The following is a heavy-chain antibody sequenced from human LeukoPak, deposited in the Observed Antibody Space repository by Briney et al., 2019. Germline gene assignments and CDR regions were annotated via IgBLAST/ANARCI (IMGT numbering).Heavy chain of an antibody. D-gene: IGHD1-1*01. V-gene: IGHV1-69*13. CDR2: IIPIFGTA. Sequence: SVNVSCKASGGTFSSYAISWVRQAPGQGLEWMGGIIPIFGTANYAQKFQGRVTITADESTSTAYMELSSLRSEDTAVYYCARVRSSNNWEAWFVPWGQGTLVTVSS. J-gene: IGHJ5*02. CDR1: GGTFSSYA. CDR3: ARVRSSNNWEAWFVP.